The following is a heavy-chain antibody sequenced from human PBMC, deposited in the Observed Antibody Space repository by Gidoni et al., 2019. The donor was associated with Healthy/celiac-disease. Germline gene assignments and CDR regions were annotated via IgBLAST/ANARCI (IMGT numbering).Heavy chain of an antibody. J-gene: IGHJ4*02. CDR1: GFTFSSYA. CDR3: AKAGSGWYKVGSWGRFDY. Sequence: EVQLLESGGGLVQPGGSLRLSCAASGFTFSSYAMSWVRQAPGKGLEWVSAISGSGGSTYYADSVKGRFTISRDNSKNTLYLQMNSLRAEDTAVYYCAKAGSGWYKVGSWGRFDYWGQGTLVTVSS. D-gene: IGHD6-19*01. CDR2: ISGSGGST. V-gene: IGHV3-23*01.